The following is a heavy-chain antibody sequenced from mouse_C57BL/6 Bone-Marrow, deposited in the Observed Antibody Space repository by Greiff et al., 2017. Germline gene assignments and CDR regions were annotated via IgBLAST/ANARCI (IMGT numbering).Heavy chain of an antibody. D-gene: IGHD3-2*02. CDR2: ISGGGGNT. Sequence: EVQGVESGGGLVKPGGSLKLSCAASGFTFSSYTMSWVRQTPEKRLEWVATISGGGGNTYYPDSVKGRFTISRDNAKNTLYLQMSSLRSEDTALYYCARHVAQAGFAYWGQGTLVTVSA. CDR3: ARHVAQAGFAY. J-gene: IGHJ3*01. V-gene: IGHV5-9*01. CDR1: GFTFSSYT.